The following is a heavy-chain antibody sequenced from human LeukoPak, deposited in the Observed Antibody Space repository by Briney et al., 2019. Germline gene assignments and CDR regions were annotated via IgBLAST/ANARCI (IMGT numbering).Heavy chain of an antibody. J-gene: IGHJ4*02. D-gene: IGHD2-2*03. CDR3: AKRTSGFCSSTSCYGHDF. CDR2: IRNIGTTI. CDR1: GFTFSDYY. V-gene: IGHV3-11*01. Sequence: GGSLRLSCAASGFTFSDYYMSWIRQAPGQGLEWISYIRNIGTTIYYADSVRGRFTISRDNAKNSLYLHMSSLRAEDTAVYYCAKRTSGFCSSTSCYGHDFWGQGTLVTVSS.